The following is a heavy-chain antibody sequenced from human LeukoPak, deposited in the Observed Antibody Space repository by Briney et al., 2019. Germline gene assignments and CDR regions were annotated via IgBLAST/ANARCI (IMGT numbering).Heavy chain of an antibody. CDR1: GYTFIGYY. CDR3: ARYCTTATCSEGDVY. V-gene: IGHV1-2*02. J-gene: IGHJ4*02. CDR2: NKPNSGDT. Sequence: ASVKVSCKASGYTFIGYYIHWVRQAPGQGLEWMGWNKPNSGDTRDAQKFQGRLTMTRDTSISTVYMELSGLRSDDTAVYYCARYCTTATCSEGDVYWGQGTLVTVSS. D-gene: IGHD2-2*01.